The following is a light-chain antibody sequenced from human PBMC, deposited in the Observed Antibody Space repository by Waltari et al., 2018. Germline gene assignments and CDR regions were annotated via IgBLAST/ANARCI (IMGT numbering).Light chain of an antibody. Sequence: EIVLTQSPGTLSLSPGERATLSCRASQTVRSSYIAWYQQRPGQAPRLLIHGASSRATGIPDRFSGSGSGTDFTLTISGLEPDDFAVYFCELYDSPPPGYTFGQGTKLEI. CDR1: QTVRSSY. V-gene: IGKV3-20*01. J-gene: IGKJ2*01. CDR3: ELYDSPPPGYT. CDR2: GAS.